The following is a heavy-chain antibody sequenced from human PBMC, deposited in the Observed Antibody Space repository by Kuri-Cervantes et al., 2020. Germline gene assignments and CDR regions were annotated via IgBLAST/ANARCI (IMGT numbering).Heavy chain of an antibody. J-gene: IGHJ5*02. D-gene: IGHD3-10*01. CDR1: GGTFSSYA. V-gene: IGHV1-69*13. CDR2: IIPIFGTA. CDR3: ARGPYITMVQGVIIGWFDP. Sequence: SVKVSCKASGGTFSSYAISWVRQAPGQGLEWMGGIIPIFGTANYAQKFQGRVTITADESTSTAYMELSSLRSDDTAVYYCARGPYITMVQGVIIGWFDPWGQGTLVTVSS.